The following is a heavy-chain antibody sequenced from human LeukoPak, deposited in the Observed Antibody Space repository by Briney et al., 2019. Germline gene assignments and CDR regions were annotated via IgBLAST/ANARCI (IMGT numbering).Heavy chain of an antibody. Sequence: SQTLSLTCAISGDSVSSNSAAWNWIRQSPSRGLEWLGRTYYRSKWYNDYAVSVKSRITINPDTSKNQFSLQLNSVTPEDTAVYYCARGTYYGDYVAGDAGLHFDYWGQGTLATVSS. CDR1: GDSVSSNSAA. CDR2: TYYRSKWYN. J-gene: IGHJ4*02. V-gene: IGHV6-1*01. D-gene: IGHD4-17*01. CDR3: ARGTYYGDYVAGDAGLHFDY.